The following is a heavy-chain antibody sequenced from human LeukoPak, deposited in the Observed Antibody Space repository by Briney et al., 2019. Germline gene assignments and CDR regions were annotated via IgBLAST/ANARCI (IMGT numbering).Heavy chain of an antibody. D-gene: IGHD2-2*01. CDR2: IRSKGNNDAT. J-gene: IGHJ4*02. Sequence: GGSLRLSCAASGFSFSGSAMHWVRQASGKGLEWVGRIRSKGNNDATKYAASVKGRFTISRDESKNTAYLHMNTLKTEDTAVHDCTSSTSWVRDYFDYWGQGTLVTVSS. CDR1: GFSFSGSA. CDR3: TSSTSWVRDYFDY. V-gene: IGHV3-73*01.